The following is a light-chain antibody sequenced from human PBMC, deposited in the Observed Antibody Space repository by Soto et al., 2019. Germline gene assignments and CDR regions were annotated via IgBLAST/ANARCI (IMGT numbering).Light chain of an antibody. J-gene: IGLJ1*01. CDR3: CSYAGVNTFYV. CDR1: SSDVGSYNL. Sequence: QSVLTQPASVSGSHGHSITIINTETSSDVGSYNLVSWYQQHPGKAPKLMIYGVSKRPSGVSDRFSGSKSGDTASLTISGLQAEDEADYYCCSYAGVNTFYVFGTGTKVTVL. V-gene: IGLV2-23*02. CDR2: GVS.